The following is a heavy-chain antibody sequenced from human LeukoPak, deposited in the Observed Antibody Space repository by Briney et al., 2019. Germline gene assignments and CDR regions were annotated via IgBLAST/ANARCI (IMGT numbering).Heavy chain of an antibody. Sequence: PGGSLRLSCAASGFTFSIYGMGWVRQAPGKGLEWVAIISYDGSNEYYAESVKGRFTISRDKSKNTLYLQMNSVRVEDTAVYYCARAHLSSASTDYMDVWGKGTTVTVSS. CDR2: ISYDGSNE. V-gene: IGHV3-30*03. CDR3: ARAHLSSASTDYMDV. CDR1: GFTFSIYG. D-gene: IGHD6-6*01. J-gene: IGHJ6*03.